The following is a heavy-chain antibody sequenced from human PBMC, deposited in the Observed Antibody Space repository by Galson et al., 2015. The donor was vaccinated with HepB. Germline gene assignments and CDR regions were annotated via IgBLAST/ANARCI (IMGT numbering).Heavy chain of an antibody. J-gene: IGHJ6*02. CDR3: ARDIPQDYDFLTGFYLDHYYYGMDV. CDR1: GFIFNKYA. CDR2: ISYDGSDQ. V-gene: IGHV3-30*04. D-gene: IGHD3-9*01. Sequence: SLRLSCAASGFIFNKYAIHWVRQASGKGLEWVAVISYDGSDQYYADSVRGRFTISRDNSKNTLYLQMNSLRAEDTAVYYCARDIPQDYDFLTGFYLDHYYYGMDVWGQGTTVTVSS.